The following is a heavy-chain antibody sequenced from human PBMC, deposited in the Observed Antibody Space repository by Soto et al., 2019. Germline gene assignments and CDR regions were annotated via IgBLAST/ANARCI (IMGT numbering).Heavy chain of an antibody. V-gene: IGHV3-74*01. Sequence: GGSLRLSCAASGFTFTNYWVHWVRQVPGNGLVWVSRIDGVGTGTSYSDSVRGRFTISRDNAENTLYLQMNSLRAEDTAVYYCTTVIEYWGQGTPVTVSS. CDR1: GFTFTNYW. CDR3: TTVIEY. CDR2: IDGVGTGT. J-gene: IGHJ4*02.